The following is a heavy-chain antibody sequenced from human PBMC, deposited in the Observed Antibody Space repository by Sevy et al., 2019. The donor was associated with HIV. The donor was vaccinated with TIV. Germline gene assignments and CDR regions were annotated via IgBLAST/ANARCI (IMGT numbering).Heavy chain of an antibody. CDR2: IHYSGST. CDR3: ARDSGYSGYEFDY. V-gene: IGHV4-59*01. J-gene: IGHJ4*02. CDR1: GGSISSYY. Sequence: SETLSLTCTVSGGSISSYYWSWIRQPPGKGLEWIGNIHYSGSTNYNPSLKSRVTISVDTSKNQFSLKLSSVTAADTAVYYCARDSGYSGYEFDYWGQGTLVTVSS. D-gene: IGHD5-12*01.